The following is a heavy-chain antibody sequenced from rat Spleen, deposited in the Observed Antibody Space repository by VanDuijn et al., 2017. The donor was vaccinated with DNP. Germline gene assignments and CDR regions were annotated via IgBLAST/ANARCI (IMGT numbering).Heavy chain of an antibody. CDR2: SSYDGGST. CDR1: GFTFRDYY. V-gene: IGHV5-22*01. CDR3: ARPHYYSSGGFAY. J-gene: IGHJ3*01. D-gene: IGHD1-1*01. Sequence: EVQLVESGGGLVQPGGSLKLSCAASGFTFRDYYMAWVRQAPTKGLEWVAYSSYDGGSTYNGDSVKGRFTISRDNAKSTLFLQMNSLRSEDMATYYCARPHYYSSGGFAYWGQGTLVTVSS.